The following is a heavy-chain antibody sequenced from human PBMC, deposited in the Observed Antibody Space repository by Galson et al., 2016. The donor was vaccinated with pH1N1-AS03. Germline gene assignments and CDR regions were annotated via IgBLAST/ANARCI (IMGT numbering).Heavy chain of an antibody. V-gene: IGHV3-7*03. CDR3: ARFRKNGWDLDP. CDR2: INPGGRGL. Sequence: SLRLSCAASGFTFSIYWMTWVRQTPGKGLEWVATINPGGRGLYYADSLQGRFSISRDDAKNSLYLQMSSLRVDDTAVYYCARFRKNGWDLDPWGQGTLVTVSS. D-gene: IGHD6-19*01. CDR1: GFTFSIYW. J-gene: IGHJ5*02.